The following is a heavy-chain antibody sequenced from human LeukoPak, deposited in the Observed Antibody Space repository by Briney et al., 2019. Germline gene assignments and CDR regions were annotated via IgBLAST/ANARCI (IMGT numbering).Heavy chain of an antibody. D-gene: IGHD2-8*01. J-gene: IGHJ4*02. Sequence: PGGSLRLSCKVSGFSFSNYGMDWVRQAPGKGLEWVAFIRYDGSNKYYADSVKGRFTISRDNSKNTLYLQMNSLRGEDTAVYYCAKDHCTNGVCYTDYWGQGTLVTVSS. CDR2: IRYDGSNK. CDR3: AKDHCTNGVCYTDY. CDR1: GFSFSNYG. V-gene: IGHV3-30*02.